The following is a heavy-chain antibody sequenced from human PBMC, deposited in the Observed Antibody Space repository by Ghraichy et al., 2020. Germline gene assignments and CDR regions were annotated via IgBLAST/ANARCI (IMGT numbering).Heavy chain of an antibody. CDR2: IYYSGST. D-gene: IGHD1-26*01. Sequence: SETLSLTCIVSGGSISSSNYYWGWIRQPPGKGLEWIGSIYYSGSTYYNPSLKSQVTVSVDTSKNQFSLKLSSVTAAATAVYYCANLVGATYFDYWGQGTLVTVSS. J-gene: IGHJ4*02. CDR3: ANLVGATYFDY. V-gene: IGHV4-39*01. CDR1: GGSISSSNYY.